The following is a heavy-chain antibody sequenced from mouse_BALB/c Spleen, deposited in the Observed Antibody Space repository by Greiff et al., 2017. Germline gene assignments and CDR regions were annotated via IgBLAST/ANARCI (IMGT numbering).Heavy chain of an antibody. CDR1: GFTFSSYY. J-gene: IGHJ1*01. Sequence: EVQGVESGGGLVKLGGSLKLSCAASGFTFSSYYMSWVRQTPEKRLELVAAINSNGGSTYYPDTVKGRFTISRDNAKNTLYLQMSSLKSEDTALYYCARRIYYDYEYFDVWGAGTTVTVSS. CDR2: INSNGGST. V-gene: IGHV5-6-2*01. CDR3: ARRIYYDYEYFDV. D-gene: IGHD2-4*01.